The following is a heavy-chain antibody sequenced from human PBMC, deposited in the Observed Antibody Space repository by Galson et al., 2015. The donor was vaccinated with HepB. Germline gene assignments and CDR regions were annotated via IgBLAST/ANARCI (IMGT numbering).Heavy chain of an antibody. J-gene: IGHJ6*02. CDR3: ARDSITGTNHYYGMDV. CDR1: GFSFSSFA. D-gene: IGHD1-7*01. CDR2: ISYDGTNK. V-gene: IGHV3-30-3*01. Sequence: SLRLSCAASGFSFSSFAMHWVRQAPGKGLEWVAVISYDGTNKHFADSVKGRFTITRDNSKLYLEMNSRRAEDSAVYYCARDSITGTNHYYGMDVWGQGTTVTVSS.